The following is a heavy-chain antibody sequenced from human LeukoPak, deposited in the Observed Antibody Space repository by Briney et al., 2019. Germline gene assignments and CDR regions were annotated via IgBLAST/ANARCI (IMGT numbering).Heavy chain of an antibody. V-gene: IGHV1-2*02. Sequence: ASVKVSCKASGYTFTGYYMHWVRRAPGQGLEWMGWINPNSGGTNYAQKFQGRVTMTRDTSISTAYMELSRLRSDDTAVYYCARGPRGYSYAPGNWFDPWGQGTLVTVSS. CDR2: INPNSGGT. D-gene: IGHD5-18*01. CDR3: ARGPRGYSYAPGNWFDP. J-gene: IGHJ5*02. CDR1: GYTFTGYY.